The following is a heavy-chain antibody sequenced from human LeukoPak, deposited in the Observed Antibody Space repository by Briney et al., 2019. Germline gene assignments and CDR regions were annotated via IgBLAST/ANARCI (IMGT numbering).Heavy chain of an antibody. J-gene: IGHJ5*02. CDR3: ARDFWSGDYDWFDP. V-gene: IGHV4-4*07. CDR1: GGSISSYY. D-gene: IGHD4-17*01. Sequence: SETLSLTCTVSGGSISSYYWSWIRQPAGKGLEWIGRIYTSGGTNYNPSLKSRVTMSVDTSKNQFSLKLSSVTATDTAVYYCARDFWSGDYDWFDPWGQGTLVTVSS. CDR2: IYTSGGT.